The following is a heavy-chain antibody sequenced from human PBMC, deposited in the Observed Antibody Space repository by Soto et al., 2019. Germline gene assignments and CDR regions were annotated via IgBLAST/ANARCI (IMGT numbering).Heavy chain of an antibody. D-gene: IGHD2-21*02. CDR3: ARDREYGGNSDYYYGMDV. J-gene: IGHJ6*02. Sequence: GASVKVSCKASGYTFTSYYMPWVRQAPGQGLEWMGIINPSGGSTSYAQKFQGRVTMTRDTSTSTVYMELSSLRSEDTAVYYCARDREYGGNSDYYYGMDVWGQGTTVTVSS. CDR1: GYTFTSYY. V-gene: IGHV1-46*01. CDR2: INPSGGST.